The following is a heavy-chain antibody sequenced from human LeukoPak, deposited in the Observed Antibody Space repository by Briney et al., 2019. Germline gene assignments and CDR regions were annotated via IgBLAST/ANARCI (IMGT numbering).Heavy chain of an antibody. CDR3: ARDLTTPGIAVAGTSGSYYYYGMDV. CDR1: GFTFSNYV. D-gene: IGHD6-19*01. V-gene: IGHV3-23*01. Sequence: PGGSLRLSCAASGFTFSNYVMSWVRQAPGKGLERVSGISGSGGTTYYADSVKGRFTISRDNAKNSLYLQMNSLRAEDTAVYYCARDLTTPGIAVAGTSGSYYYYGMDVWGQGTTVTVSS. J-gene: IGHJ6*02. CDR2: ISGSGGTT.